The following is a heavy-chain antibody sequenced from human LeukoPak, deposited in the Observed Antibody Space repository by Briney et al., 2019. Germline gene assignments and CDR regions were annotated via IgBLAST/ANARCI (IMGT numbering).Heavy chain of an antibody. CDR2: INDNGSTR. CDR3: AKDLQTWPRFPDY. Sequence: GGSLRLSCGASGFTFSDYAMSWVRQAPEKGLEWVSGINDNGSTRFYAASVKGRFTSSRDNPKNTLYLQMNGLRVEDTAVYCAKDLQTWPRFPDYWGQGTLVTVSS. D-gene: IGHD5-12*01. V-gene: IGHV3-23*01. CDR1: GFTFSDYA. J-gene: IGHJ4*02.